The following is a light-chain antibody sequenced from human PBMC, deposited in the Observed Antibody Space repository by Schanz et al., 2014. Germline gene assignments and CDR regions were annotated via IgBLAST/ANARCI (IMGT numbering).Light chain of an antibody. J-gene: IGKJ4*01. CDR2: DAS. V-gene: IGKV3-15*01. CDR3: QQHDAWPFT. Sequence: EIVLTQSPGTLSLSPGDWASLSCRASQSVSSSYLAWYQQKAGQAPRLLIYDASTRATSIPARFSGSGSGTEFTLTISSLQSEDFAVYLCQQHDAWPFTFGGGTKVEL. CDR1: QSVSSSY.